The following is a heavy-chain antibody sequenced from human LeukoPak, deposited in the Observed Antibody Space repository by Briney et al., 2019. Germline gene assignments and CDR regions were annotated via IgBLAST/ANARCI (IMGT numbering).Heavy chain of an antibody. J-gene: IGHJ6*03. D-gene: IGHD6-13*01. Sequence: GGSLRLSCAASGFTFSTYCMTWLRQTPGKGLEWVANIKPDGDEKYYVDSVKGRFTISRDNAKNSLYLQMDSLTAEDTAVYYCARGWRGSSWYGGYYYYYMDVWGKGTTVTISS. CDR2: IKPDGDEK. CDR1: GFTFSTYC. V-gene: IGHV3-7*01. CDR3: ARGWRGSSWYGGYYYYYMDV.